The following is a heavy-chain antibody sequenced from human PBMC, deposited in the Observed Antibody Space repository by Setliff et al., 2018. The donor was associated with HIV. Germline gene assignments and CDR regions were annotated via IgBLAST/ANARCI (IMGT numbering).Heavy chain of an antibody. CDR3: ARAGAATRKAFDI. CDR1: GGSISSGSYY. D-gene: IGHD2-15*01. Sequence: SETLSLTCTVSGGSISSGSYYWSWIRQPAGKGLEWIGHIYTSGSTNYNPSPKSRVTISVDTSKNQFSLKLSSVTAADTAVYYCARAGAATRKAFDIWGQVTMVTVSS. V-gene: IGHV4-61*09. J-gene: IGHJ3*02. CDR2: IYTSGST.